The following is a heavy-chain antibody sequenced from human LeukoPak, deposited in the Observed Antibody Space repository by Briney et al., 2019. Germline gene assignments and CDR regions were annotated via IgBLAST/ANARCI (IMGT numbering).Heavy chain of an antibody. Sequence: PGGSLRLSCAASGFTFSSYDIHWVRQAPGKGLEWVAFIRYDGNIKYFADSVKGRFTISRDNSKNTLYLQMNSLRAEDTAVYYGAKGRYYDSSGYPIDYWGQGTLVTVSS. D-gene: IGHD3-22*01. J-gene: IGHJ4*02. CDR1: GFTFSSYD. CDR3: AKGRYYDSSGYPIDY. CDR2: IRYDGNIK. V-gene: IGHV3-30*02.